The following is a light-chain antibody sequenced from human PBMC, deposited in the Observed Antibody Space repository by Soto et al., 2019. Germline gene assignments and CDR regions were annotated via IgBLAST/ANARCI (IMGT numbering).Light chain of an antibody. CDR2: DVS. CDR1: SSDVGGYNY. CDR3: SSYTRSSTYV. Sequence: QSALTQPASVSGSPGQSITISCTGTSSDVGGYNYVSWYQQHPGKAPKLMIYDVSNRPSGVSNRFSGSKSGNTASLTISGLQAEDEADYYCSSYTRSSTYVFGTGTTVTVL. J-gene: IGLJ1*01. V-gene: IGLV2-14*01.